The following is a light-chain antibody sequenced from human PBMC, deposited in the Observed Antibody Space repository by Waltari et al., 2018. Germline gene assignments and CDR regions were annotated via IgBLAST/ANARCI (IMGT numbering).Light chain of an antibody. J-gene: IGKJ1*01. CDR2: WAS. Sequence: DIVMTQSPDSLTVSPGERATINCRSSQSVSDHVNNKNYLAWYRQKPGQPPKLLSSWASTREFGVPDRFSGSGSGTEFTLTISSLQPEDVAVYYCQQYYNTPPTFGQGTKVEIK. CDR1: QSVSDHVNNKNY. V-gene: IGKV4-1*01. CDR3: QQYYNTPPT.